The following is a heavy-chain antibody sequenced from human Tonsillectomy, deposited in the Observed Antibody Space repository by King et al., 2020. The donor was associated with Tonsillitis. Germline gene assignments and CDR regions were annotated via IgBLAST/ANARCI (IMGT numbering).Heavy chain of an antibody. J-gene: IGHJ4*02. CDR1: GYSISSGHY. CDR2: VFHTGST. V-gene: IGHV4-38-2*02. D-gene: IGHD6-19*01. CDR3: AGEGAVAVNYFDP. Sequence: QLQESGPGLAKSSETLSLTCSVSGYSISSGHYWGWIRQSPSKGLEWIGNVFHTGSTNYNPSLKSRVAISVDTSKNHFSLTIHSVTAADTAVYYCAGEGAVAVNYFDPWGQGTVVTVSS.